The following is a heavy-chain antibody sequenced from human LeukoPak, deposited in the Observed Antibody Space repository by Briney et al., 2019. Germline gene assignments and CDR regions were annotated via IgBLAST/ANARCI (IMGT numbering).Heavy chain of an antibody. Sequence: GGSLRLSCSASGFTFSSYSMNWVRQAPGKGLEWVSSISSSSSYIYYADSVEGRFTISRDNAKNSLYLQMNSLRAEDTAVYYCPRDRDTAMVHDAFDIWGQGTMVTVSS. CDR3: PRDRDTAMVHDAFDI. D-gene: IGHD5-18*01. V-gene: IGHV3-21*01. CDR2: ISSSSSYI. CDR1: GFTFSSYS. J-gene: IGHJ3*02.